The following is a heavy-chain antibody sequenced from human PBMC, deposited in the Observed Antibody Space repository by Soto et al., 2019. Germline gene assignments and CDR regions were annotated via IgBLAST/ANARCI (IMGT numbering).Heavy chain of an antibody. J-gene: IGHJ5*02. Sequence: SVKVSCKASGGTFSSYAIGWVRQAPGQGLEWMGGIIPIFGTANYAQKFQGRVTITADESTSTAYMELSSLRSEDTAVYYCARVDSGYDNRCPDPWGQGTLVTVSS. V-gene: IGHV1-69*13. D-gene: IGHD5-12*01. CDR3: ARVDSGYDNRCPDP. CDR2: IIPIFGTA. CDR1: GGTFSSYA.